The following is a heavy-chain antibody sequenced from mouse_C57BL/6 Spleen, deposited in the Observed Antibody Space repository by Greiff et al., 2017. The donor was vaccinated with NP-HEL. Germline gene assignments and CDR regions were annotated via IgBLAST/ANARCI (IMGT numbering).Heavy chain of an antibody. CDR3: ARSTTVVRDYAMDY. CDR2: IDPSDSYT. V-gene: IGHV1-50*01. Sequence: QVQLQQSGAELVKPGASVKLSCKASGYTFTSYWMQWVKQRPGQGLEWIGEIDPSDSYTNYNQKFKGKATLTVDTSSRTAYMQLSSLTSEDSAVYYCARSTTVVRDYAMDYWGQGTSVTVSS. D-gene: IGHD1-1*01. J-gene: IGHJ4*01. CDR1: GYTFTSYW.